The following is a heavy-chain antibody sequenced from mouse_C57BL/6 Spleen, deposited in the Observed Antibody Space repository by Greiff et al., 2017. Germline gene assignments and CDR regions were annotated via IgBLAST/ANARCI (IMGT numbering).Heavy chain of an antibody. D-gene: IGHD3-2*02. CDR3: TRGGSSGAGAMDY. CDR2: ISSCGDYI. CDR1: GFTFSSYA. J-gene: IGHJ4*01. Sequence: EVQLVESGEGLVKPGGSLKLSCAASGFTFSSYAMSWVRQTPEKRLEWVAYISSCGDYIYHADTVKGRFTIARDNARNTLYLQMSSLKSEDTAMYSCTRGGSSGAGAMDYWGQGTSVTVSS. V-gene: IGHV5-9-1*02.